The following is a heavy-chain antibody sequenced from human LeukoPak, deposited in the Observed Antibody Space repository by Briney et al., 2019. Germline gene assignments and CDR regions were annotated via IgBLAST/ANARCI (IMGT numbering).Heavy chain of an antibody. CDR1: GFTFSNAW. CDR2: IKSNTDGGTT. V-gene: IGHV3-15*01. D-gene: IGHD3-16*02. CDR3: TTENDYVWGSYRFDDY. J-gene: IGHJ4*02. Sequence: GGSLRLSCAASGFTFSNAWMSWVRQAPGKGLEWVGRIKSNTDGGTTDYAAPVKGRFTISRDDSKNTLYLQMNSLKTEDTAVYYCTTENDYVWGSYRFDDYWGQGTLVTVSS.